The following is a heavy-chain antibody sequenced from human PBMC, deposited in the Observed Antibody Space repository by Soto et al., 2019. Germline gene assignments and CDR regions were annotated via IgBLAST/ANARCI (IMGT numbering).Heavy chain of an antibody. V-gene: IGHV4-4*02. J-gene: IGHJ4*02. CDR1: GGSISSSNW. D-gene: IGHD6-19*01. CDR2: IYHSGST. CDR3: ARIAVAGTRFDY. Sequence: QVQLQESGPGLVKPSGTLSLTCAVSGGSISSSNWWSWVRQPPGKGLEWIGEIYHSGSTNYNPSLKSRVTTSVDKSKNQFSLKLSSVTAADTAVYSSARIAVAGTRFDYWGQGTLVTVSS.